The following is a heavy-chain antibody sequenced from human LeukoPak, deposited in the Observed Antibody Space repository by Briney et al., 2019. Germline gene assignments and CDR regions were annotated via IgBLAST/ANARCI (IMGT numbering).Heavy chain of an antibody. D-gene: IGHD1-26*01. Sequence: GRSLRLSCAASGFTFSSYAMHWVRQAPGKGLEWVAVVSYDGSIKYYADSVKGRFTISRDNSKNTLSLQMNSLRVEDTAVYYCARATEWELLSNYYYMDVWGKGTTVTVSS. CDR3: ARATEWELLSNYYYMDV. CDR1: GFTFSSYA. CDR2: VSYDGSIK. V-gene: IGHV3-30*04. J-gene: IGHJ6*03.